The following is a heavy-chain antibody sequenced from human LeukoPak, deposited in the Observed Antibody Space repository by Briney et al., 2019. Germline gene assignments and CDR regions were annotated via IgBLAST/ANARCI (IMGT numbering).Heavy chain of an antibody. CDR2: ISGSGGST. CDR3: AKDNRQYSSSWYCDY. Sequence: GGSLRLSCAASGFTFSSYAMSWVRQAPGKGLEWVSAISGSGGSTYYADSVKGRFTISRDNSKNTLYLQMNSLRAEDTAVYYCAKDNRQYSSSWYCDYWGQGTLVTVPS. J-gene: IGHJ4*02. V-gene: IGHV3-23*01. D-gene: IGHD6-13*01. CDR1: GFTFSSYA.